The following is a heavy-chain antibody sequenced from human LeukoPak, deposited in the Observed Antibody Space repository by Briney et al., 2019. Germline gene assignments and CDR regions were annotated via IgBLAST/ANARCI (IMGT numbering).Heavy chain of an antibody. J-gene: IGHJ6*03. D-gene: IGHD6-13*01. V-gene: IGHV4-4*07. Sequence: PSETLSLTCTVSGGSISSYYWSWIRQPAGKGLEWIGRFYTSGSTNYNPSLKSRVTMSVDTSKNQFSLKLSSVTAADTAVYYCARVLHAAAGTAYYYMDVWGKGTTVTVSS. CDR2: FYTSGST. CDR1: GGSISSYY. CDR3: ARVLHAAAGTAYYYMDV.